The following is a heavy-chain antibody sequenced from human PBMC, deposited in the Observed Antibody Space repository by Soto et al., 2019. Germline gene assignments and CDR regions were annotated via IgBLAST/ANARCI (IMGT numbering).Heavy chain of an antibody. J-gene: IGHJ4*02. CDR2: IIPIFGTA. CDR1: GGTFSSYA. V-gene: IGHV1-69*01. Sequence: QVQLVQSGAEVKKPGSSVKVSCKASGGTFSSYAISWVRQAPGQGLEWMGGIIPIFGTANYAQKFQGRVTLTADESTSTAYMELSSLRYEDTAVYYCARDTPVGSSWYHQFDYWGQGTLVTVSS. CDR3: ARDTPVGSSWYHQFDY. D-gene: IGHD6-13*01.